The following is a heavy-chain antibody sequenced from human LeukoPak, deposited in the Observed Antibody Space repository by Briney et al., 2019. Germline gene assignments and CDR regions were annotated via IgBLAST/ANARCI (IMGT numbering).Heavy chain of an antibody. J-gene: IGHJ4*02. CDR3: AKGVPDGGNFDY. CDR2: VSGSGAST. D-gene: IGHD3-16*01. Sequence: GSLRLSCAASGITFTSYAMSWVRQAPGKGLGGVSAVSGSGASTYYADSVKGRFTISRDNSKNTLYLRMNSLRAEDTAVYYCAKGVPDGGNFDYWGQGTLVTVSS. V-gene: IGHV3-23*01. CDR1: GITFTSYA.